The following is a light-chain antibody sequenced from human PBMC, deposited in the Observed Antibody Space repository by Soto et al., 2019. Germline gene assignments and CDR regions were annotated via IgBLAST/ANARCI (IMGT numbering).Light chain of an antibody. Sequence: EIVMTQSPATLSVSPGERATLSCRASQTVSSNLAWYQQKPGQAPRLLIHGASTRAAGIPARFSGSGSGTEFTLTISSLQSEDFAVYYCQQYGSSPYTFGQGTKVEIK. J-gene: IGKJ2*01. CDR2: GAS. CDR3: QQYGSSPYT. V-gene: IGKV3-15*01. CDR1: QTVSSN.